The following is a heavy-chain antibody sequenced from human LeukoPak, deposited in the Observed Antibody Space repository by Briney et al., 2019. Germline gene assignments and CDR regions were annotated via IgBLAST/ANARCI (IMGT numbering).Heavy chain of an antibody. Sequence: ASVKVSCKASGGTFSSYAISWVRQAPGQGLEWMGGIIPIFGTANYAQKFQGRVTITADESTSTAYMELSSLRSEDTAVYYCARGEVAAAGIYYYYGMDVWGQGTTVTVSS. CDR3: ARGEVAAAGIYYYYGMDV. J-gene: IGHJ6*02. CDR2: IIPIFGTA. D-gene: IGHD6-13*01. CDR1: GGTFSSYA. V-gene: IGHV1-69*13.